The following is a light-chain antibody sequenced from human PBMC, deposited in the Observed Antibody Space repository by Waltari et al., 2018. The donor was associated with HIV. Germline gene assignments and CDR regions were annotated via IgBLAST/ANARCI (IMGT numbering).Light chain of an antibody. CDR2: WAS. V-gene: IGKV4-1*01. J-gene: IGKJ4*01. CDR3: QQYHTSPVT. Sequence: DIVMTQSPDSLAVSLGERATFNCKSSQSVLYSSNNKNYLAWYQQKPGQPPKLLIYWASTRESGVPDRFRGSGSGTDFTLTISSLQAEDVAVYYCQQYHTSPVTFGGGTKVAIK. CDR1: QSVLYSSNNKNY.